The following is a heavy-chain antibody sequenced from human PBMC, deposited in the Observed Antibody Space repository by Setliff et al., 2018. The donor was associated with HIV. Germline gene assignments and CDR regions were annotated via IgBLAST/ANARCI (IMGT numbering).Heavy chain of an antibody. CDR2: INPNSGGT. CDR3: ALDPPGPAITSGWMKNWFDP. CDR1: GYTFTSYY. V-gene: IGHV1-46*01. Sequence: ASVKVSCKASGYTFTSYYMHWVRQAPGQGLEWMGWINPNSGGTKFAQKFRGRVTMTRDTSTNTVYMELSGLRSEDTALYYCALDPPGPAITSGWMKNWFDPWGQGTLVTVSS. J-gene: IGHJ5*02. D-gene: IGHD6-19*01.